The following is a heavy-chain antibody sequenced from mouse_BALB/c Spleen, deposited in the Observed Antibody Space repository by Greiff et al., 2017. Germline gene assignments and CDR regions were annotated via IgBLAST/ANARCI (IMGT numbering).Heavy chain of an antibody. CDR3: ARSTMITTEAMDY. Sequence: DVKLQESGAELVKPGASVKLSCTASGFNIKDTYMHWVKQRPEQGLEWIGRIDPANGNTKYDPKFQGKATITADTSSNTAYLQLSSLTSEDTAVYYCARSTMITTEAMDYWGQGTSVTVSS. D-gene: IGHD2-4*01. V-gene: IGHV14-3*02. CDR1: GFNIKDTY. CDR2: IDPANGNT. J-gene: IGHJ4*01.